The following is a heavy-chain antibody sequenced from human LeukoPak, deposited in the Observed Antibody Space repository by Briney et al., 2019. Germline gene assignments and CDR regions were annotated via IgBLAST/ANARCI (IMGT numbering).Heavy chain of an antibody. CDR3: ASQDDYSNYGGVY. J-gene: IGHJ4*02. Sequence: ASVKVSCKASGYTFTGYYMHWVRQAPGQGLEWMGWINPYSGGTNYAQKFQGRVTTARDTSISTAYMELSSLTSDDTAVYYCASQDDYSNYGGVYWGQGTLVTVSS. CDR1: GYTFTGYY. CDR2: INPYSGGT. V-gene: IGHV1-2*02. D-gene: IGHD4-11*01.